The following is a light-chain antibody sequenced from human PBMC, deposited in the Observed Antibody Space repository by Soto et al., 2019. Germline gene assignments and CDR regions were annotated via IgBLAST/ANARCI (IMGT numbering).Light chain of an antibody. Sequence: DIQMTHSPSTLSASVGDRVTITCRASRSISNWLAWYQQRPGIAPKLLIFDASILQSGVPSRFSGSGSGTQWRLTISRLQTDAFANYSCQQYGSFSPITLGGRAQVDIK. CDR2: DAS. CDR1: RSISNW. V-gene: IGKV1-5*01. CDR3: QQYGSFSPIT. J-gene: IGKJ4*01.